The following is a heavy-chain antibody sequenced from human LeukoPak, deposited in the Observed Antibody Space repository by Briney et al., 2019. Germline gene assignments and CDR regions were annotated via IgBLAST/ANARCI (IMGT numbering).Heavy chain of an antibody. D-gene: IGHD3-16*02. V-gene: IGHV3-74*01. J-gene: IGHJ4*02. CDR1: GFPFDMYW. CDR3: VWGGYRSFDY. CDR2: IKPDGNIT. Sequence: GGSLRLSCAASGFPFDMYWMHWVRQAPGQGLMWVARIKPDGNITTYADSVKGRFTISRDNPKNSLYLQMNSLRAEDTAVYYCVWGGYRSFDYWGQGALVTVSS.